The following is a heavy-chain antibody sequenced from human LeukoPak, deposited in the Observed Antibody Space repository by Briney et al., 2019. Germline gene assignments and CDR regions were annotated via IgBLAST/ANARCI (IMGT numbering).Heavy chain of an antibody. Sequence: GGSLRLSCAASGFTFSSYSMNWVRQAPGKGLEWVSSISSSSSYIYYADSVKGRFTISRDNAKNSLYLQMDSLRPEDTAVYYCARGWGDIEIVPAPNDAFDIWGQGTMVTVSS. CDR3: ARGWGDIEIVPAPNDAFDI. V-gene: IGHV3-21*01. J-gene: IGHJ3*02. CDR1: GFTFSSYS. CDR2: ISSSSSYI. D-gene: IGHD2/OR15-2a*01.